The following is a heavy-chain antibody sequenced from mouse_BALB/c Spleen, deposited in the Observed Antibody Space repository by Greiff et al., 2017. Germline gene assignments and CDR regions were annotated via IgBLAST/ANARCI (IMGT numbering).Heavy chain of an antibody. CDR1: GYTFTSYW. CDR2: IYPSDSYT. Sequence: VQLQQPGAELVRPGASVKLSCKASGYTFTSYWINWVKQRPGQGLEWIGNIYPSDSYTNYNQKFKDKATLTVDKSSSTAYMQLSSPTSEDSAVYYCTRLITTSGYYAMDYWGQGTSVTVSS. CDR3: TRLITTSGYYAMDY. D-gene: IGHD2-4*01. V-gene: IGHV1-69*02. J-gene: IGHJ4*01.